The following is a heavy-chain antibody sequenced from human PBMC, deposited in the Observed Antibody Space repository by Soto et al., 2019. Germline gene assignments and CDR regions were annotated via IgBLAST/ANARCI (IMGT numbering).Heavy chain of an antibody. Sequence: GGSLRLSCAASGFTFSSYSMNWVRQAPGKGLEWVSYISSSSSTIYYADSVKGRFTISRDNAKNSLYLQMNSLRAEDTAVYYCARDSSDFWSGYYNYYYYYMDVWGKGTTVTVSS. D-gene: IGHD3-3*01. CDR3: ARDSSDFWSGYYNYYYYYMDV. CDR2: ISSSSSTI. J-gene: IGHJ6*03. V-gene: IGHV3-48*01. CDR1: GFTFSSYS.